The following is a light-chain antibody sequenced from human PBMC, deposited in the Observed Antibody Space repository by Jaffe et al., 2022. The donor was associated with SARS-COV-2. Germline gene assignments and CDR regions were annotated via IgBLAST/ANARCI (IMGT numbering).Light chain of an antibody. Sequence: QTVVTQEPSFSVSPGGTVTLTCGLNSGSVSTNEYPTWYQQTPGQAPRTLLYNTNIRSSGVPDRFSGSILGNKAALTITGAQADDESDYYCLLYVGSGIWVFGGGTKLTVL. CDR1: SGSVSTNEY. V-gene: IGLV8-61*01. CDR3: LLYVGSGIWV. CDR2: NTN. J-gene: IGLJ3*02.